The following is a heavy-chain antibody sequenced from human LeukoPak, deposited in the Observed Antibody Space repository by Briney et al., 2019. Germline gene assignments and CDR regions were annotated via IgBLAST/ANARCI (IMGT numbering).Heavy chain of an antibody. CDR3: FADRGGDQGDS. V-gene: IGHV4-39*07. CDR2: LLYSGFT. Sequence: PSETLSLTCSVSGVSISSTNYLWGWIRQPPGKGLEWIGGLLYSGFTYYHPSLKSRVSISVDTSKNQFSLKLTSVTAADTAVYFCFADRGGDQGDSWGQGTLVTVSS. D-gene: IGHD3-16*01. J-gene: IGHJ4*02. CDR1: GVSISSTNYL.